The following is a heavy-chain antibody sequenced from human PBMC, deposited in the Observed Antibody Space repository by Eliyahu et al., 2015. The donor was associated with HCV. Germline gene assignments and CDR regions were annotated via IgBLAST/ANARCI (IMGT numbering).Heavy chain of an antibody. CDR1: GFNFNSYW. Sequence: EVRLVESGGHLVQPGGSVRLSCVASGFNFNSYWMHWVRQAPGKGLTWVSRINSDGSTTVYADSVKGRFIISRDNARNTLFLQMNSLGIEDTAMYFCASESIFGMDVWGQGTTVTVS. CDR2: INSDGSTT. J-gene: IGHJ6*02. V-gene: IGHV3-74*01. CDR3: ASESIFGMDV.